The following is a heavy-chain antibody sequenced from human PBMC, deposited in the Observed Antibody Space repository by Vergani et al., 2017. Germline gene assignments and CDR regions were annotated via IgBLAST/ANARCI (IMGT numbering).Heavy chain of an antibody. Sequence: QVQLEESGPGLVKPSENLSLTCTVFGGLFNTYYWRWIRESPGKGLEWIGYFYSTGSTNYNPYLNSPVTMSVDTSKNQFSLKLGSVTAADTAVYFCARVMYRDEASTGYRLEGMDIWGQGTTVTISS. V-gene: IGHV4-59*13. CDR2: FYSTGST. D-gene: IGHD3-9*01. CDR1: GGLFNTYY. CDR3: ARVMYRDEASTGYRLEGMDI. J-gene: IGHJ6*02.